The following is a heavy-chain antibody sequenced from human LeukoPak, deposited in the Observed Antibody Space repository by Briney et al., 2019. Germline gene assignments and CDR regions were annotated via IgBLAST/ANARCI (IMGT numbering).Heavy chain of an antibody. J-gene: IGHJ6*03. CDR3: ARDGDIVVVPAYYMDV. CDR2: ISSSGSTI. V-gene: IGHV3-11*04. D-gene: IGHD2-2*01. Sequence: GGSLRLSCAASGFTFSDYYMSWIRQAPGKGLEWVSYISSSGSTIYYADSVKGRFTISRDNAKNSLCLQMNSLRAEDTAVYYCARDGDIVVVPAYYMDVWGKGTTVTVSS. CDR1: GFTFSDYY.